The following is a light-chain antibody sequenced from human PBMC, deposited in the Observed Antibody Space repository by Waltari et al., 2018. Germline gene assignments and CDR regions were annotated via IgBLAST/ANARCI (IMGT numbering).Light chain of an antibody. J-gene: IGLJ3*02. CDR2: DVS. V-gene: IGLV2-14*03. Sequence: QSALTQPASVSGSPGQSITISCTGTSSDVGGYKYVSWYQKQPGKAPKLMIYDVSNRPSGLSNRFSGSKSGNTASLTISGLQAEDEADYYCSSYTSSNTWVFGGGTKLTVL. CDR3: SSYTSSNTWV. CDR1: SSDVGGYKY.